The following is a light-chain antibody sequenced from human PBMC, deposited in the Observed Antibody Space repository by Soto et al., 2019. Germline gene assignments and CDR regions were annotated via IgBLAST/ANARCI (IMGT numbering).Light chain of an antibody. CDR1: QSISYW. Sequence: DIQMTQSPSTLSASVGDRVTITCRASQSISYWLAWYQQKPGKAPNLRIYKASSLESGVPSRFSGSGSGTEFTLTISSLQPDDFATYYCQQYNNYWTFGQGTKVEIK. J-gene: IGKJ1*01. CDR2: KAS. CDR3: QQYNNYWT. V-gene: IGKV1-5*03.